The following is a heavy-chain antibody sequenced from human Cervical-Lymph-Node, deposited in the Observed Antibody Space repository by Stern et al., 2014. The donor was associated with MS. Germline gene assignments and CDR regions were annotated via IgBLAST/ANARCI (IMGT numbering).Heavy chain of an antibody. CDR2: IYYSGST. J-gene: IGHJ4*02. CDR1: GGSISSGGYY. D-gene: IGHD3-3*01. CDR3: ARVSYDFWSGYFPFDY. Sequence: QLQLQESGPGLVKPSQTLSLTCTVSGGSISSGGYYWSWIRQHPGKGLAGIGYIYYSGSTYYNPSLKSRVTISVDTSKNQFSLKLSSVTAADTAVYYCARVSYDFWSGYFPFDYWGQGTLVTVSS. V-gene: IGHV4-31*03.